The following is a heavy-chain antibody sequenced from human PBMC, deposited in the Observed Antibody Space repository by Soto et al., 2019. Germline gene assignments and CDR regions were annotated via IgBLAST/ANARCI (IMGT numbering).Heavy chain of an antibody. CDR3: AKGDNLGPKTGYAFDP. CDR1: GDSVSSNTAS. V-gene: IGHV6-1*01. Sequence: QVQLQQSGAGLVRPSQTLSLTCSISGDSVSSNTASWNWIRQSPSRGLEWLGRTFFRSQWYNEYAVSVHSRIIINPDTSKNQYSLHLNSVTPEDTAVYYCAKGDNLGPKTGYAFDPWGQGTLVAVSS. CDR2: TFFRSQWYN. D-gene: IGHD5-12*01. J-gene: IGHJ5*02.